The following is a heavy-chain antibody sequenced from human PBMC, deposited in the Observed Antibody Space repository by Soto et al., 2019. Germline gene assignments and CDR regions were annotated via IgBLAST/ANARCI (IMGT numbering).Heavy chain of an antibody. CDR1: GFTFDDYT. V-gene: IGHV3-43*01. Sequence: QPGGSLRLSCAASGFTFDDYTMHWVRQAPGKGLEWVSLISWDGGSTYYADSVKGRFTISRDNSKNSLYLQMNSLRTEDTALYYCAKDMRYSYAPGNYYYGMDVWGQGTTVTVSS. CDR2: ISWDGGST. J-gene: IGHJ6*02. D-gene: IGHD5-18*01. CDR3: AKDMRYSYAPGNYYYGMDV.